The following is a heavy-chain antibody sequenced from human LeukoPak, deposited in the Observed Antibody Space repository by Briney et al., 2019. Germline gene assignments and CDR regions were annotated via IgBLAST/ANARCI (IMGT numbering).Heavy chain of an antibody. CDR3: ARDVRGPHDF. V-gene: IGHV3-48*03. J-gene: IGHJ4*02. Sequence: AGGSLILSCAVSGFTFSSYEMNWVRQAPGEGLEWVSYISGRGSSIYYADSVKGRFTISRDNAKNTLYLQMNSLRAEDTAVYRCARDVRGPHDFWGQGTLVTVSS. CDR2: ISGRGSSI. D-gene: IGHD2/OR15-2a*01. CDR1: GFTFSSYE.